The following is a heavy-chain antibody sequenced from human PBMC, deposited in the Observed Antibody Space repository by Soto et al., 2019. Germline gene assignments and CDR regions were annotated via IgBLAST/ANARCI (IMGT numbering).Heavy chain of an antibody. CDR1: GGSISSYY. D-gene: IGHD1-1*01. Sequence: SETLSLTCTVSGGSISSYYWSWIRQPPGKGLEWIGYIYYSGSTNYNPSLKSRVTISVDTSKNQFSLKLSSVTAADTAVYYCARGQLFDPWGQGTLVTVS. V-gene: IGHV4-59*01. J-gene: IGHJ5*02. CDR2: IYYSGST. CDR3: ARGQLFDP.